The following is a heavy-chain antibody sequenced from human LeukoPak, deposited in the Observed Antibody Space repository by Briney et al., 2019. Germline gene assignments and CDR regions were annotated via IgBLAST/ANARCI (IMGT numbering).Heavy chain of an antibody. Sequence: PGGSLRLSCAASGVTFSSYAMSCGRQAPGKGVEWVSAISGSGGSTYYADSVKGGVTISRDNAKNTLYLQMKSLRAEDTAVYYCARALPSPLYSGSYADAFDIWGQGTMVTVSS. D-gene: IGHD1-26*01. CDR2: ISGSGGST. CDR3: ARALPSPLYSGSYADAFDI. CDR1: GVTFSSYA. V-gene: IGHV3-23*01. J-gene: IGHJ3*02.